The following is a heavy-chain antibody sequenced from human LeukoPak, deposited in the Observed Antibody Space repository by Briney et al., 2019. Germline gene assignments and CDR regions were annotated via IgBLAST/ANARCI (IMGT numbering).Heavy chain of an antibody. J-gene: IGHJ4*02. V-gene: IGHV3-43*02. Sequence: PGGSLRLSCVASGLPIGDFAMHWVRQAPGQSLEWVSLISGDGVSTFFTDSVKGRFSISRDNSKNSLFLEMSSLRTEDTAMYYCARESGKFDYWGQGTLVAVSS. CDR2: ISGDGVST. CDR3: ARESGKFDY. CDR1: GLPIGDFA.